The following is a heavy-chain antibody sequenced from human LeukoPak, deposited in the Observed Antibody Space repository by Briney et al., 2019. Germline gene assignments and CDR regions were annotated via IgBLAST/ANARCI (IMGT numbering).Heavy chain of an antibody. V-gene: IGHV7-4-1*02. CDR2: INTNTGNP. Sequence: ASVKVSCKASGYTFTSYAMNWVRQAPGQGLEWMGWINTNTGNPTYAQGFTGRFVFSLDTSVSTAYLQISSLKAEDTAVYYCARDPGQQLATTIHYFDYWGQGTLVTVSS. CDR1: GYTFTSYA. J-gene: IGHJ4*02. CDR3: ARDPGQQLATTIHYFDY. D-gene: IGHD6-13*01.